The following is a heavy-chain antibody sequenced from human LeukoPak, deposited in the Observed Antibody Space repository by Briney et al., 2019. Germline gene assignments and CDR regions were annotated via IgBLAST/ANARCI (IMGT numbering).Heavy chain of an antibody. V-gene: IGHV3-30*02. Sequence: PGGSLRLSCAASGFTFSSYGMHWVRQAPGKGLEWGAFIRYDGSNKYYADSVKGRFTISRDNSKNTLYLQMNSLRAEDTAVYYCAKDHYDFWSGSYYFDYWGQGTLVTVSS. CDR1: GFTFSSYG. D-gene: IGHD3-3*01. CDR3: AKDHYDFWSGSYYFDY. J-gene: IGHJ4*02. CDR2: IRYDGSNK.